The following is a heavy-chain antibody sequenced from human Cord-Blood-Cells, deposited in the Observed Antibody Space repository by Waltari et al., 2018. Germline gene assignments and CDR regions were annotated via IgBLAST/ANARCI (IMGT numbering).Heavy chain of an antibody. D-gene: IGHD2-15*01. Sequence: EVQLVQSGAEVKKPGATVKLSGRVPGSTSPDSYITGVQQAPGKGLEWMGLVDPEDGETIYAEKFQGRVTITADTSTDTAYMELSSLRSEDTAVYYCATLSVVAATHDYWGQGTLVTVSS. CDR1: GSTSPDSY. CDR3: ATLSVVAATHDY. V-gene: IGHV1-69-2*01. CDR2: VDPEDGET. J-gene: IGHJ4*02.